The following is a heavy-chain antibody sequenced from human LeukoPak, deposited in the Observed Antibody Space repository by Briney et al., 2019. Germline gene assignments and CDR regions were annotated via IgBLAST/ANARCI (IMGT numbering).Heavy chain of an antibody. Sequence: ASVKVSCKASGYTFTNYAMHWVRQAPGQRLEWMGWINAGNGNTKYSQKFQGRVTITRDTSASTAYMELSSLRSEDTAVYYCARDHGSSKEDDAFVIWGQGTMVTVSS. V-gene: IGHV1-3*01. J-gene: IGHJ3*02. CDR1: GYTFTNYA. D-gene: IGHD6-13*01. CDR2: INAGNGNT. CDR3: ARDHGSSKEDDAFVI.